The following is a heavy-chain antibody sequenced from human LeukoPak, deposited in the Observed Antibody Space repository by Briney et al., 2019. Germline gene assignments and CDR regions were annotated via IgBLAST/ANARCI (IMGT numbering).Heavy chain of an antibody. V-gene: IGHV3-23*01. CDR1: GFTFSSYA. Sequence: GGSLRLFCAASGFTFSSYAMSGVRQAPGRGLEWVSAISGSGGSTYYADSVKGRLTISRDNSKHTLYLQMNSLRAEDTAVYYCAKSPTWVFDYWGQGTLVTVSS. D-gene: IGHD7-27*01. CDR2: ISGSGGST. CDR3: AKSPTWVFDY. J-gene: IGHJ4*02.